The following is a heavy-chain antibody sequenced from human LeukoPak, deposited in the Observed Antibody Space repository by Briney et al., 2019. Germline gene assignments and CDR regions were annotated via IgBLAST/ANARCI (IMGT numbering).Heavy chain of an antibody. Sequence: ASVKVSCKASGYTFTGYYMHWVRQAPGQGLEWMGWINPNSGGTNYAQKFQGRVTMTTDTSTSTAYMELRSLRSDDTAVYYCARDRDSKGAFDIWGQGTMVTVSS. V-gene: IGHV1-2*02. CDR1: GYTFTGYY. CDR2: INPNSGGT. CDR3: ARDRDSKGAFDI. D-gene: IGHD3-10*01. J-gene: IGHJ3*02.